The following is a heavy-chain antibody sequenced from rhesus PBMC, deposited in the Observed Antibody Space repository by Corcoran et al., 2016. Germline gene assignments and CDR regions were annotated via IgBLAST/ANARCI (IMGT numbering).Heavy chain of an antibody. V-gene: IGHV4-173*01. Sequence: QVQLQESGPGLVKPSETLSLTCTVSGGSISDSYYWSWIRQPPGKGLGGMGRCTGGGGSTNHTPSLKGRVTISRSPSKNRFSLKRSSVTAADTAVYYCARDNYGVFVYWGQGVLVTVSS. CDR1: GGSISDSYY. J-gene: IGHJ4*01. D-gene: IGHD4-17*01. CDR2: CTGGGGST. CDR3: ARDNYGVFVY.